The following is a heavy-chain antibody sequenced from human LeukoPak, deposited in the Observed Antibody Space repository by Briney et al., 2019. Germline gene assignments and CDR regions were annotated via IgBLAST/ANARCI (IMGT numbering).Heavy chain of an antibody. CDR1: GFTFSSYA. Sequence: GGSLRLSCAASGFTFSSYAMSWVRQAPGKGLEWVSAISGSGGSTYYADSVKGRFTISRDNSKNTLYLQMNSLRAEDTAVYYCARVGVQLPYWYYYYMDVWGKGTTVTVSS. J-gene: IGHJ6*03. CDR3: ARVGVQLPYWYYYYMDV. V-gene: IGHV3-23*01. CDR2: ISGSGGST. D-gene: IGHD2-2*01.